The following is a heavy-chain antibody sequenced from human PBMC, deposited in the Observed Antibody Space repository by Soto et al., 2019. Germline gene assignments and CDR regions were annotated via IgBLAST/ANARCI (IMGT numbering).Heavy chain of an antibody. J-gene: IGHJ6*02. CDR3: ANDRDTAMGVGMDF. CDR1: GFTFSSYG. V-gene: IGHV3-30*18. CDR2: ISYDGSNK. Sequence: QVQLVESGGGVVQPGRSLRLSCAASGFTFSSYGMHWVRQAPGKGLEWVAVISYDGSNKYYADSVKGRFTISRDNSKNTLYLQLNSLRAEDTAVDYGANDRDTAMGVGMDFWGQGTPVTVSS. D-gene: IGHD5-18*01.